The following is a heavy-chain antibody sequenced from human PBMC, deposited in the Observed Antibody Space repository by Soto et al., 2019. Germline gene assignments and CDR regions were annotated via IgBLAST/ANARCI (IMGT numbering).Heavy chain of an antibody. V-gene: IGHV4-38-2*01. Sequence: PSETQSLTCAVSGYSISSGYSWGCIRQPPGKGLEWIGSIYHSGSTYYNPSVKSRVTISVDTSKNQFSLKLSSVTAADTAVYYCARGFGGAAAGFLFDYWGQGTLVTVYS. J-gene: IGHJ4*02. CDR3: ARGFGGAAAGFLFDY. D-gene: IGHD6-13*01. CDR1: GYSISSGYS. CDR2: IYHSGST.